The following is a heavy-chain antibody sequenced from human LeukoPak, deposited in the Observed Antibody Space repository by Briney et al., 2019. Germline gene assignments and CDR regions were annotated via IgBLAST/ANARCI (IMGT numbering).Heavy chain of an antibody. D-gene: IGHD6-13*01. CDR3: ARGRYVTTRGGAAAGFLDY. CDR1: GGSISSSNW. J-gene: IGHJ4*02. V-gene: IGHV4-4*02. CDR2: INHSGST. Sequence: SETLSLTCAVSGGSISSSNWWSWVRQPPGKGLEWIGEINHSGSTNYNPSLKSRVTISVDTSQKQFSLRLSSVTAADTAVYYCARGRYVTTRGGAAAGFLDYWGQGTLVTVST.